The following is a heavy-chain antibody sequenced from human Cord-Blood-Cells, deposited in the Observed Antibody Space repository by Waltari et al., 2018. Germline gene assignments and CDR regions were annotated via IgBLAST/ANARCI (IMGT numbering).Heavy chain of an antibody. CDR1: GFTFGDYA. J-gene: IGHJ6*02. V-gene: IGHV3-49*03. D-gene: IGHD2-2*01. Sequence: EVQLVESGGGLVQPGRSLRLSCTASGFTFGDYAMSWFRQAPGTGLEWVGFIRSKAYGGTTEYAASVKGRFTISRDDSKSIAYLQMNSLKTEDTAVYYCTRGSFIVVVPADGMDVWGQGTTVTVSS. CDR3: TRGSFIVVVPADGMDV. CDR2: IRSKAYGGTT.